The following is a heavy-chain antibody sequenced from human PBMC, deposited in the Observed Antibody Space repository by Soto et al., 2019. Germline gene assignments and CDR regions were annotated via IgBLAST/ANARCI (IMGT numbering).Heavy chain of an antibody. D-gene: IGHD6-19*01. Sequence: GGSLRLSCAASGFTFDDYAMHWVRQAPGKGLEWVSGISWNSGSIGYADSVKGRFTISRDNAKNSLYLQMSSLRAEDTALYYCAKDARAVAGMAFDYWGQGTLVTVSS. V-gene: IGHV3-9*01. CDR2: ISWNSGSI. CDR1: GFTFDDYA. J-gene: IGHJ4*02. CDR3: AKDARAVAGMAFDY.